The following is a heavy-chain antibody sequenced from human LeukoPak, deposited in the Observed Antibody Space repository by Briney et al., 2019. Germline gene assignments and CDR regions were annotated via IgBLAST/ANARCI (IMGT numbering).Heavy chain of an antibody. V-gene: IGHV1-2*02. J-gene: IGHJ1*01. D-gene: IGHD3-22*01. CDR2: INPNSGGT. CDR1: GYTFTGYY. Sequence: ASVKVSCKASGYTFTGYYMHWVRQAPGQGLEWMGWINPNSGGTNYAQKFQGRVTMTRDTSISTAYMALSRLRSDDTAVYYCARVYYDSSGYYYVWPKAEYFQHWGQGTLVTVSS. CDR3: ARVYYDSSGYYYVWPKAEYFQH.